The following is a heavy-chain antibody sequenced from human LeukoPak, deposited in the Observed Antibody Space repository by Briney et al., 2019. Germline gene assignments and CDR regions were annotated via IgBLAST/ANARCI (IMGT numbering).Heavy chain of an antibody. CDR1: GYTFTSYD. D-gene: IGHD5-18*01. CDR3: ARVSSYGYLDAFDI. CDR2: MNPNSGNT. Sequence: ASVKVSCKASGYTFTSYDINWVRQATGQGLEWMGWMNPNSGNTGYAQKFQGRVTITRNTSISTAYMELSSLRSEDTAVYYCARVSSYGYLDAFDIWGQGTMVTVSS. V-gene: IGHV1-8*03. J-gene: IGHJ3*02.